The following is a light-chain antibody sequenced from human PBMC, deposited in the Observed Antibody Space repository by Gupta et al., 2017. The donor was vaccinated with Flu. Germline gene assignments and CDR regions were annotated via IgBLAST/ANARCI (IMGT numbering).Light chain of an antibody. CDR3: TSYTSSYTDV. CDR1: SSDIGHYNR. J-gene: IGLJ1*01. CDR2: EVS. Sequence: QSALTQPPSVSGSPGQSVTISCAGTSSDIGHYNRVSWYQQSPGTAPKLMIYEVSNRPSGVPDRFSGSKSGNTASLTISGLQAEDEGDFYCTSYTSSYTDVFGTGTKVTVL. V-gene: IGLV2-18*02.